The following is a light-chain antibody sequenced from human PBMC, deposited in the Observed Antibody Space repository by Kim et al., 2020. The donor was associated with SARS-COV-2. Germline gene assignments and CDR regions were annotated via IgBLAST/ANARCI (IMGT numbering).Light chain of an antibody. Sequence: QRVTISCTGSSSNIGADSDVHWYQQLPGTAPKLLIYGNNNRPSGVPDRFSGSKSGTSASLAITGLQAEDEADYYCQSYDGSLSGSVFGGGTKLTVL. V-gene: IGLV1-40*01. CDR3: QSYDGSLSGSV. CDR1: SSNIGADSD. J-gene: IGLJ3*02. CDR2: GNN.